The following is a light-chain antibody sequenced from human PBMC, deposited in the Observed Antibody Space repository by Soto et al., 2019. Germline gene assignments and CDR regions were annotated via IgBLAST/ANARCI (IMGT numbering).Light chain of an antibody. V-gene: IGKV3-20*01. CDR1: RSIASSY. CDR3: QQYGSSPPYT. Sequence: TQSPDTLSLSPGERATLSCRASRSIASSYLAWYQQKPGQAPRLLIYAASTRATGIPDRFSGSGSATDFTLTISRLEPEEFAVYYCQQYGSSPPYTFGQGTKLEIK. J-gene: IGKJ2*01. CDR2: AAS.